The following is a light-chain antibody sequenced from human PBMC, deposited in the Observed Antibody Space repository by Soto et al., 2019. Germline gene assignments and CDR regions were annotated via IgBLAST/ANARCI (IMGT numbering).Light chain of an antibody. CDR1: QSVSTN. J-gene: IGKJ1*01. CDR3: QEYNSWPPST. Sequence: EIVMTQPPATLSVPPGSRATLSCSASQSVSTNLAWYQQKPGQAPRLLVFVASTRATGIPARFSGSGSGTECPLTSSCLQSEDVAVYYCQEYNSWPPSTFGQGTKV. V-gene: IGKV3-15*01. CDR2: VAS.